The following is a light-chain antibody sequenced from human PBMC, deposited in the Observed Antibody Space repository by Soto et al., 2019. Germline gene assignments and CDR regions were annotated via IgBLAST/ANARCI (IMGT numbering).Light chain of an antibody. CDR3: QHYGSSRT. CDR1: QSVSSSY. V-gene: IGKV3-20*01. J-gene: IGKJ1*01. Sequence: EIVLTQSPGTLSLSPGERATLSCRASQSVSSSYLAWYQQKPGQAPRLLIYGASSRATGIPDRFSGSGSGTDFTLTISRLEPEDFAVYYCQHYGSSRTFGQGTKVDLK. CDR2: GAS.